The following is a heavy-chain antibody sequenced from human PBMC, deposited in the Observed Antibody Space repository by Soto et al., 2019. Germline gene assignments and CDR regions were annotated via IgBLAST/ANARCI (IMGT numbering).Heavy chain of an antibody. J-gene: IGHJ4*02. Sequence: QVQLVQSGAEVKKPESSVKVSCKAPGGTFRTYAISWVRQAPGQGLEWMGGIIPMFGTANYAQRFQDRVKIPADESTNTGYMELSILRSEDTAVYFCASGIQLWLRRINNGYSGWGQGTLVTVSS. CDR2: IIPMFGTA. CDR1: GGTFRTYA. D-gene: IGHD5-18*01. V-gene: IGHV1-69*12. CDR3: ASGIQLWLRRINNGYSG.